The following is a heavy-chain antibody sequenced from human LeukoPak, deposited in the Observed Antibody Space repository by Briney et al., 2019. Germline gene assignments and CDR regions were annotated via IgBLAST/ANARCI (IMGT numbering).Heavy chain of an antibody. Sequence: PGGSLSLSCAASGFTFSGSAMQWVRQASGKGLEWVGRIRSKANSYATAYAASVKGRFTISRDDSKNTAYLQMNSLKTEDTAVYYCTRQSVRGVMVYGMDVWGKGTTVTVSS. D-gene: IGHD3-10*01. V-gene: IGHV3-73*01. CDR3: TRQSVRGVMVYGMDV. J-gene: IGHJ6*04. CDR1: GFTFSGSA. CDR2: IRSKANSYAT.